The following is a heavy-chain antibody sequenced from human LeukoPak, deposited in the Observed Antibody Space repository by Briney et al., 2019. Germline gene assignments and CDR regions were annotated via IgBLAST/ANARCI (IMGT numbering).Heavy chain of an antibody. J-gene: IGHJ4*02. Sequence: SETLSLTCTVSGGSISSYYWSWIRQPPGKGLEWIGYIYYSGSTNYNPSLKSRVTISVDTSKNQLSLKLSSVTAADTAVYYCARQVHYYDFWSGYYTGYYFDYWGQGTLVTVSS. CDR1: GGSISSYY. CDR3: ARQVHYYDFWSGYYTGYYFDY. D-gene: IGHD3-3*01. CDR2: IYYSGST. V-gene: IGHV4-59*08.